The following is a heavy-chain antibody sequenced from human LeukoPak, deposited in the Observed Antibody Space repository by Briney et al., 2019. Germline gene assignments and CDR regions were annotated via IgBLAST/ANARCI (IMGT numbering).Heavy chain of an antibody. CDR3: ARQDSSGYYYAN. J-gene: IGHJ4*02. Sequence: PPETLSLTCSVSGGSISKYSWSWIRQPSGKGLEWIGYISYSGTTNYNPSLKSRVTTSVDAAKNQFALKLSSVTAADTAVYYCARQDSSGYYYANWGQGTLVTVSS. D-gene: IGHD3-22*01. V-gene: IGHV4-59*08. CDR2: ISYSGTT. CDR1: GGSISKYS.